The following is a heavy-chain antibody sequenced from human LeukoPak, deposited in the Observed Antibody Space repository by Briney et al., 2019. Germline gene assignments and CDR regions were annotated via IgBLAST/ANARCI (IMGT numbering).Heavy chain of an antibody. J-gene: IGHJ4*02. CDR3: ARDLSSTSHIDY. CDR2: IYYSGST. V-gene: IGHV4-39*02. D-gene: IGHD2-2*01. Sequence: SETLSLTCTVSGGSISSSSYYWGWIRQPPGKGLEWIGSIYYSGSTYYNPSLKSRVTISVDTSKNQFSLKLSSVTAADTAVYYCARDLSSTSHIDYWGQGTLVTVSS. CDR1: GGSISSSSYY.